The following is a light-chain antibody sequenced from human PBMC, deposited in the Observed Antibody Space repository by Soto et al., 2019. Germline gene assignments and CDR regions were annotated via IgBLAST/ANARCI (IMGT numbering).Light chain of an antibody. CDR3: QQSYITPLT. CDR2: AAS. CDR1: QSISSY. J-gene: IGKJ5*01. Sequence: DIQMTQSPSSLSASVGDRVTITCRASQSISSYLHWYQQKPGKAPKLLIYAASSLQSGVPSRFSGSGSGTDFTLTISSLQPEDFATYYCQQSYITPLTFGQGTRLEI. V-gene: IGKV1-39*01.